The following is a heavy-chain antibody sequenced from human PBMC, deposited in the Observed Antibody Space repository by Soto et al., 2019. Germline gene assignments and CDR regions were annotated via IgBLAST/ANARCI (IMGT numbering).Heavy chain of an antibody. CDR2: IYYSWST. D-gene: IGHD6-6*01. V-gene: IGHV4-31*03. J-gene: IGHJ6*02. CDR1: GGSISSGGYF. Sequence: QVQLQESGPGLVNPSPTLSLTCTVSGGSISSGGYFWSWIRQHPGKGLEWIGFIYYSWSTYYNPSLKSRVTISVDTSKNQFSLKLSSVTAADTAVYYCAREGAAPYYYYGMDVWGQGTTVTVSS. CDR3: AREGAAPYYYYGMDV.